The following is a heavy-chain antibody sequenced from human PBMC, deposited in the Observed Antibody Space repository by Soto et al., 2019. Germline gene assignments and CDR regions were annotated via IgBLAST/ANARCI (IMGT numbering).Heavy chain of an antibody. CDR1: GGSFSGYY. V-gene: IGHV4-34*01. CDR3: ARGGYSGYAR. Sequence: LSLTCAVYGGSFSGYYWSWIRQPPGKGLEWIGEINHSGSTNYNPSLKSRVTISVDTSKNQFSLKLSSVTAADTAVYYCARGGYSGYARWGQGTLVTVS. J-gene: IGHJ4*02. D-gene: IGHD5-12*01. CDR2: INHSGST.